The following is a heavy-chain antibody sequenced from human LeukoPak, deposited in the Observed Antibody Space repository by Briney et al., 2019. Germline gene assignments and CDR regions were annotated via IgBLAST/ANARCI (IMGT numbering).Heavy chain of an antibody. Sequence: SSETLSLTCTISGGSISAIPYYWGWIRQPPGKGLEWIGSVYYPGSPYYSPSLKTRVTISVDTPNNQFSLKLSSVTAADTAVYFCARSHFYGSGVDSWGQGTLVTVSS. CDR1: GGSISAIPYY. CDR2: VYYPGSP. D-gene: IGHD3-10*01. V-gene: IGHV4-39*01. J-gene: IGHJ5*01. CDR3: ARSHFYGSGVDS.